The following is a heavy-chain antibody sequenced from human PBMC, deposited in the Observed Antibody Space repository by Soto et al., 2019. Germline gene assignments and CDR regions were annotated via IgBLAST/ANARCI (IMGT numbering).Heavy chain of an antibody. D-gene: IGHD5-12*01. V-gene: IGHV4-31*03. CDR1: GGSVSSGSYY. CDR3: ARAYGGYADY. Sequence: SETLSLTCTVSGGSVSSGSYYWSWIRQHPGQGLECIGYIYYSGATYYNPSLKSRVSMSLDTSKNQFSLKLSSVTAADTAVYYCARAYGGYADYWGQGALVTVSS. CDR2: IYYSGAT. J-gene: IGHJ4*02.